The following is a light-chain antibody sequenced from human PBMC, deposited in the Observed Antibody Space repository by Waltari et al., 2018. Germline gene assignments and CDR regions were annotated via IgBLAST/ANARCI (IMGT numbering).Light chain of an antibody. CDR3: SSYAGSNNFVV. Sequence: QSALTQPPSASGSPGQSVTISCTGTSSDVGGHNYVPWYQQHPGKAPKLMIYEVSKRPSGVPDRFSGSKSGNTASLTVSGLQAEDEADYYCSSYAGSNNFVVFGGGTKLTVL. J-gene: IGLJ2*01. CDR2: EVS. V-gene: IGLV2-8*01. CDR1: SSDVGGHNY.